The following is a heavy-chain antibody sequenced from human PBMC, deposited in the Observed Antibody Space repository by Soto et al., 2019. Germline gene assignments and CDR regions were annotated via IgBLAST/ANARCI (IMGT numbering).Heavy chain of an antibody. J-gene: IGHJ4*02. CDR1: GFTFSDYY. CDR3: AKEDSRYCSGTSCYLDY. CDR2: ISGSGAST. V-gene: IGHV3-23*01. D-gene: IGHD2-2*01. Sequence: PGGSLRLSCAASGFTFSDYYMAWIRQAPGKGLEWVSSISGSGASTFYADSVKGRFTISRDKSKNTVYLQMNSLRAEDTAVYYCAKEDSRYCSGTSCYLDYWVQGTQVTVSS.